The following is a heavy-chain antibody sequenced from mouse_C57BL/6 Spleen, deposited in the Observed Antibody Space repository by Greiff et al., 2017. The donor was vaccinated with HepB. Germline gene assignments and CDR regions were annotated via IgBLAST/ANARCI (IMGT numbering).Heavy chain of an antibody. D-gene: IGHD1-1*02. CDR2: ISSGSSTI. V-gene: IGHV5-17*01. CDR3: ARIGGGSWFAY. CDR1: GFTFSDYG. Sequence: EVQLVESGGGLVKPGGSLNLSCAASGFTFSDYGMHWVRQAPEKGLEWVAYISSGSSTIYYADTVKGRFTISRDNAKNTLFLQMTSLRSEDTAMYYCARIGGGSWFAYWGQGTLVTVSA. J-gene: IGHJ3*01.